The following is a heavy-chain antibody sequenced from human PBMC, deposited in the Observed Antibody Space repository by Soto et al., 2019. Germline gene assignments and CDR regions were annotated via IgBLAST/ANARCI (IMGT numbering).Heavy chain of an antibody. D-gene: IGHD2-15*01. V-gene: IGHV3-13*01. J-gene: IGHJ4*02. CDR2: IGTAGDT. Sequence: GVSLRLSCAACGFTFSSYDMHWVRQATGKGLEWVSAIGTAGDTYYPGSVKGRFTISRENAKNSLYLQMNSLRAEDTAVYYCAREDCSGGSCYFDYWGQGTLVTVSS. CDR3: AREDCSGGSCYFDY. CDR1: GFTFSSYD.